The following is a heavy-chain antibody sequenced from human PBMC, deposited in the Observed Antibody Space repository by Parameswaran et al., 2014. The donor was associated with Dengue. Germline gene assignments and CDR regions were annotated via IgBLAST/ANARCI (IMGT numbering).Heavy chain of an antibody. J-gene: IGHJ6*02. Sequence: WIRQSPGQGLEWMGGIIPIFGTANYAQKFQGRVTITADKSTSTAYMELSSLRSEDTAVYYCASGRGYYYYGMDVWGQGTTVTVSS. V-gene: IGHV1-69*06. D-gene: IGHD1-26*01. CDR3: ASGRGYYYYGMDV. CDR2: IIPIFGTA.